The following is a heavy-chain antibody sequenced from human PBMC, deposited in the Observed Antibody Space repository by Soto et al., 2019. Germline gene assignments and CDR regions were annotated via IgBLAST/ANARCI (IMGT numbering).Heavy chain of an antibody. J-gene: IGHJ4*02. D-gene: IGHD2-15*01. CDR2: IYYSGST. CDR1: GGSISSSSYY. Sequence: QLQLQESGPGLVKPSETLSLTCTVSGGSISSSSYYWGWIRQPPGKGLEWIGSIYYSGSTYYNPSLKSRVAISVDTSKNQFSLKLSSVNAADTAVYYCARQGAFSIVVVVAATPDFDYWGQGTLVTVSS. CDR3: ARQGAFSIVVVVAATPDFDY. V-gene: IGHV4-39*01.